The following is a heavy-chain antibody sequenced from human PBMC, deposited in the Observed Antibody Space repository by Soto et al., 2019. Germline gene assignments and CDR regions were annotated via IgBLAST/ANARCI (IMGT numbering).Heavy chain of an antibody. V-gene: IGHV3-33*01. J-gene: IGHJ4*02. CDR1: GFTFSTYG. CDR2: IWSDGTNK. CDR3: TRDRPGPQHYFDY. D-gene: IGHD6-6*01. Sequence: GGSLRLSCAASGFTFSTYGMHWVRQAPGKGLEWVALIWSDGTNKYYADSVKGRFTISRDNAKNTLYLQMNSLRAEDTAVYYYTRDRPGPQHYFDYWGQGNMVTVSS.